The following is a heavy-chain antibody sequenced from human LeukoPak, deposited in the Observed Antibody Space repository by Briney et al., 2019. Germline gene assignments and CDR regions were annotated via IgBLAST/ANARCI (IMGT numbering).Heavy chain of an antibody. V-gene: IGHV1-69*13. CDR1: GCTFSSYA. CDR2: IIPIFGTA. D-gene: IGHD5-12*01. Sequence: ASVKVSCKASGCTFSSYAISWVRQAPGQGLEWMGGIIPIFGTANYAQKFQGRVTITADESTSTAYMELSSLRSEDTAVYYCARAEPRGYSGYDGVDYWGQGTLVTVSS. CDR3: ARAEPRGYSGYDGVDY. J-gene: IGHJ4*02.